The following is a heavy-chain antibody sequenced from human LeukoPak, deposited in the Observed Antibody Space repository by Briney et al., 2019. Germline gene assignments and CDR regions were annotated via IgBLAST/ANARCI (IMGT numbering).Heavy chain of an antibody. CDR1: GYTFTGYY. D-gene: IGHD1-1*01. V-gene: IGHV1-2*02. Sequence: GASVKVSCKASGYTFTGYYMHWVRQAPGQGLEWMGWINPNSGGTNYAQKFQGRVTMTRDTSISTAYMELSRLRSDDTAVYYCARGTRVADNSPRYFFDNWGQGTLVTVSS. CDR3: ARGTRVADNSPRYFFDN. J-gene: IGHJ4*02. CDR2: INPNSGGT.